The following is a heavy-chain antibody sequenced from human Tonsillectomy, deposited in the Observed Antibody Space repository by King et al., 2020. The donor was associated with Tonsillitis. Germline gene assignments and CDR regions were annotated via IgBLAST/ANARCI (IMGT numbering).Heavy chain of an antibody. CDR2: ISYDGGNNK. CDR3: ARDALYAFWSGGGAEFDD. Sequence: VQLVESGGGVVQPGRSLRLSCAASGFTFSSYAMHWVRQAPGKGLEWVALISYDGGNNKYYGDSGKGRFTISRDNSKNTLYLQMNSLSTEDTAIYYCARDALYAFWSGGGAEFDDWGQGTLVTVSS. CDR1: GFTFSSYA. V-gene: IGHV3-30-3*01. J-gene: IGHJ4*02. D-gene: IGHD3-3*01.